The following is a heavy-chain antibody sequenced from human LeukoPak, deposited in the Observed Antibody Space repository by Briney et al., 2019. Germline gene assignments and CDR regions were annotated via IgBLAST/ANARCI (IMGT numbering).Heavy chain of an antibody. CDR2: ISGRGDRT. V-gene: IGHV3-23*01. CDR3: AKEQSSSGFFDY. Sequence: PGGSLRLSCAASGFTFSDYYMNWIRQAPGKGLEWVSAISGRGDRTYYADSVKGRFTISRDNSKNTLYLQMNSLRAEDTAVYYCAKEQSSSGFFDYWGQGTLVTVSS. J-gene: IGHJ4*02. D-gene: IGHD6-6*01. CDR1: GFTFSDYY.